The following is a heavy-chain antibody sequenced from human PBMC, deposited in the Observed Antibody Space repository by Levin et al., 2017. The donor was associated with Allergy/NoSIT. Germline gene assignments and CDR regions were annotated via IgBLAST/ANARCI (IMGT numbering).Heavy chain of an antibody. CDR2: INHSGST. D-gene: IGHD3-3*01. V-gene: IGHV4-34*01. J-gene: IGHJ5*02. CDR3: ARVYDFWSEGWFDP. Sequence: GSLRLSCAVYGGSFSGYYWSWIRQPPGKGLEWIGEINHSGSTNYNPSLKSRVTISVDTSKNQFSLKLSSVTAADTAVYYCARVYDFWSEGWFDPWGQGTLVTVSS. CDR1: GGSFSGYY.